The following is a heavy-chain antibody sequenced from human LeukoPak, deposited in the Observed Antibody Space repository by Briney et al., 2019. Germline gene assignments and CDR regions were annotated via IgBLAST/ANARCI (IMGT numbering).Heavy chain of an antibody. CDR1: GYSFTSYW. CDR2: IDLSDSYT. D-gene: IGHD2-21*02. Sequence: PGESLKISCKGSGYSFTSYWISWVRQMPGKGLEWMGRIDLSDSYTNYSPSFQGHVTIAADKSISTAYLQWSSLKASDTAMYYWARSYCGGDCLTDYWGQGTLVTVSS. V-gene: IGHV5-10-1*01. CDR3: ARSYCGGDCLTDY. J-gene: IGHJ4*02.